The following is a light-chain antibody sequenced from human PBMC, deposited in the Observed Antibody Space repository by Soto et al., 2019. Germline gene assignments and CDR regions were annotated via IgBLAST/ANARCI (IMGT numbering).Light chain of an antibody. V-gene: IGKV3D-20*02. J-gene: IGKJ5*01. Sequence: SVLTQGPGTLAFSPWERATLSCRASPSVSSSYSAWYQQNPGQAPRLLIYDASSRVPRIPARFTGSGSGTVFTLTIPSLAPDDFALYHCQHRSKWPPITFGQGTRLETK. CDR1: PSVSSSY. CDR3: QHRSKWPPIT. CDR2: DAS.